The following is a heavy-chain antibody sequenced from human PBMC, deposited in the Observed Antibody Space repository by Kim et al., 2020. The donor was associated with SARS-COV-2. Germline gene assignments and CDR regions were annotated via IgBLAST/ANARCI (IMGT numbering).Heavy chain of an antibody. V-gene: IGHV4-39*01. CDR1: GGSISSSSYY. D-gene: IGHD6-6*01. CDR3: ARQRRGQLEYFDY. J-gene: IGHJ4*02. CDR2: IYYSGST. Sequence: SETLSLTCTVSGGSISSSSYYWGWIRQPPGKGLEWIGSIYYSGSTYYNPSLKSRVTISVDTSKNQFSLKLSSVTAADTAVYYCARQRRGQLEYFDYWGQGTLVTVSS.